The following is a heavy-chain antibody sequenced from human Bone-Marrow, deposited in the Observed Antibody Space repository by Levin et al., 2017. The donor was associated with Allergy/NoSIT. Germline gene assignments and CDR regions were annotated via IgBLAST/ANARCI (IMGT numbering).Heavy chain of an antibody. CDR1: GFTFSSYG. CDR2: ISYDGSNK. J-gene: IGHJ3*02. Sequence: GESLKISCAASGFTFSSYGMHWVRQAPGKGLEWVAVISYDGSNKYYADSVKGRFTISRDNSKNTLYLQMNSLRAEDTAVYYCAKDQEAVTTARQADAFDIWGQGTMVTVSS. D-gene: IGHD4-17*01. V-gene: IGHV3-30*18. CDR3: AKDQEAVTTARQADAFDI.